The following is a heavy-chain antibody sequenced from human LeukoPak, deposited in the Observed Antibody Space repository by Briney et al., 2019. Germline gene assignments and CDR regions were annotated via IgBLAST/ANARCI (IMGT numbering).Heavy chain of an antibody. Sequence: ASVKVSCKASGYTFTSYAMHRVRQAPGQRLEWMGWIDVGNGNTKYSQKFQDRVTITRYTSASTAYMELSRLRSEDTAVYYCARALLYYYTSGSYYNGPFDYWGQGTLVTVSS. CDR2: IDVGNGNT. J-gene: IGHJ4*02. D-gene: IGHD3-10*01. V-gene: IGHV1-3*01. CDR3: ARALLYYYTSGSYYNGPFDY. CDR1: GYTFTSYA.